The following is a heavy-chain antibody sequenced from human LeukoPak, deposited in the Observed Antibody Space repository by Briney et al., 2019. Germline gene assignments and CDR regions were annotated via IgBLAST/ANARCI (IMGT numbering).Heavy chain of an antibody. Sequence: PSETLSLTCAVYGGSFRDYYWSWIRQTPGEGLQWIGGIKHSGSTDFNPSLKSRVTMSIDTSKNQFSLKLTSVTAADTALYYCARGILGKGYFDLWGRDTLVTVSS. CDR3: ARGILGKGYFDL. V-gene: IGHV4-34*01. J-gene: IGHJ2*01. CDR2: IKHSGST. CDR1: GGSFRDYY. D-gene: IGHD3-3*01.